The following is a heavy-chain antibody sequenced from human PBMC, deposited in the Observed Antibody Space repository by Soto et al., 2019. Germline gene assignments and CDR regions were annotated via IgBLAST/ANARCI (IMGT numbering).Heavy chain of an antibody. CDR1: GGSISSYY. Sequence: SETLSLTCTVSGGSISSYYWSWIRQPPGKGLEWIGYIYYSGSTNYNPSLKSRVTISVDTSKNQFSLKLSSVTAADTAVYYCARVPPNYYYDSSGYYDYWGQGTLVTVAS. V-gene: IGHV4-59*01. J-gene: IGHJ4*02. CDR2: IYYSGST. CDR3: ARVPPNYYYDSSGYYDY. D-gene: IGHD3-22*01.